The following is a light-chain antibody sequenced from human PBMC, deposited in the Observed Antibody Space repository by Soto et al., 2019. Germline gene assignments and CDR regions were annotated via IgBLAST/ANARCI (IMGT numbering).Light chain of an antibody. V-gene: IGLV2-8*01. CDR2: EVS. CDR1: SSDVGGYNY. CDR3: YSYAGSNNWV. Sequence: QSALTQPPSASGSPGQSVTISCTGTSSDVGGYNYVSWYQQHPGKAPKLMIYEVSKRPSGVPDRFSGSKSGNTASLTFSGLQAEDGADYHCYSYAGSNNWVFGGGTKVTVL. J-gene: IGLJ3*02.